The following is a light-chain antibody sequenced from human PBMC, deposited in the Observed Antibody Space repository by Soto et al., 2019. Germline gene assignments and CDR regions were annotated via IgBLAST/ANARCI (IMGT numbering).Light chain of an antibody. CDR3: QDYNSWT. CDR1: QTISSW. Sequence: DIQMTQSPSTLSGSVGDRVTITCRASQTISSWLAWYQQKPGKAPKLLIYKASTLKSGVSSRFSGSGSGTEFTLTISSLQPDDFATYYCQDYNSWTFGQGTRWIS. CDR2: KAS. J-gene: IGKJ1*01. V-gene: IGKV1-5*03.